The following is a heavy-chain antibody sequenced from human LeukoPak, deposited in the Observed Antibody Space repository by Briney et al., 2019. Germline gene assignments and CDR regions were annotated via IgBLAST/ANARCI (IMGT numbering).Heavy chain of an antibody. CDR1: GYTFTGYY. CDR2: INPNSGGT. J-gene: IGHJ3*02. V-gene: IGHV1-2*02. CDR3: ARELDCSSTSCYRAFDI. Sequence: ASVKVSCKASGYTFTGYYMHWVRQAPGQGLEWMGWINPNSGGTNYAQKFQGRVTMTRDTSISTAYMELSRPRSDDTAVYYCARELDCSSTSCYRAFDIWGQGTMVTVSS. D-gene: IGHD2-2*02.